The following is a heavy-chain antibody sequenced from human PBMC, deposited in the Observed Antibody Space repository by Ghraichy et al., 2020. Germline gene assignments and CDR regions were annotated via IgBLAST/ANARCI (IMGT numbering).Heavy chain of an antibody. Sequence: GGSLRLSCAASGFTFSSYEMNWVRQAPGKGLEWVSYISSSGSTIYYADSVKGRFTISRDNAKNSLYLQMNSLRAEDTAVYYCARVGATGCDYWGQGTLVTVSS. CDR1: GFTFSSYE. CDR3: ARVGATGCDY. CDR2: ISSSGSTI. V-gene: IGHV3-48*03. J-gene: IGHJ4*02. D-gene: IGHD1-26*01.